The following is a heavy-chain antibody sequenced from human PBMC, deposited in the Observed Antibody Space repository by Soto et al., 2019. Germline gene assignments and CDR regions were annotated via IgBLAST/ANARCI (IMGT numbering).Heavy chain of an antibody. J-gene: IGHJ4*02. V-gene: IGHV3-21*06. Sequence: GGSLRLSCIASGFTFSNYAMSWVRQAPGKGLEWVSSISSTTNYIYYGDSMKGRFTISRDNAKNSLYLEMNSLRAEDTAVYYCARESEDLTSNFDYWGQGTLVTVSS. CDR1: GFTFSNYA. CDR3: ARESEDLTSNFDY. CDR2: ISSTTNYI.